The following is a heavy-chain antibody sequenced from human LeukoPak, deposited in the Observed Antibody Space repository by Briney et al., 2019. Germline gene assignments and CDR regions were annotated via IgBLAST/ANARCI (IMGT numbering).Heavy chain of an antibody. D-gene: IGHD2/OR15-2a*01. CDR3: ARDGLLLSAFDI. Sequence: ASVKVSCKVSGYTLTELSMHWVRQAPGKGLEWMGGFDPEDGETIYAQKFQGRVTMTEDTSTDTAYMELSSLRSEDTAVYYCARDGLLLSAFDIWGQGTMVTVSS. CDR1: GYTLTELS. J-gene: IGHJ3*02. CDR2: FDPEDGET. V-gene: IGHV1-24*01.